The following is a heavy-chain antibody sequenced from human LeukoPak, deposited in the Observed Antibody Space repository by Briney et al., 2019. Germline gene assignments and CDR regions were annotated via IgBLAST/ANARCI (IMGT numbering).Heavy chain of an antibody. D-gene: IGHD6-25*01. V-gene: IGHV3-74*01. J-gene: IGHJ4*02. CDR2: IKDDGSHT. Sequence: PGGSLRLSCAASGFTFSSHWMHWVRHAQGKGLVWVSRIKDDGSHTNYADSVKGRFTISRDNAKNTLSLQMNSLRAEDTAVYYCARGSGIITGIDEWGQGTLVTVSS. CDR3: ARGSGIITGIDE. CDR1: GFTFSSHW.